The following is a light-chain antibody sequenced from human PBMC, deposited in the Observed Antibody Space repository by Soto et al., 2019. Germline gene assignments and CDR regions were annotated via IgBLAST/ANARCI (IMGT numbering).Light chain of an antibody. CDR2: GAS. J-gene: IGKJ5*01. CDR1: QSVDSNY. CDR3: QQYGTPRSVT. Sequence: EMVLTQSPGPRYLSPGEEATLSCRASQSVDSNYLAWYQQKPGQTPRLIIYGASGRADGIPHRFSGSGFGTDFKLTISKVEPEDFAVYYCQQYGTPRSVTCGQGTRLDI. V-gene: IGKV3-20*01.